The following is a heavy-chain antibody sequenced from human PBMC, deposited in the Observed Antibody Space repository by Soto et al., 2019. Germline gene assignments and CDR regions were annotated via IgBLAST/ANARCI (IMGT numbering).Heavy chain of an antibody. CDR2: IIPIFGTA. J-gene: IGHJ2*01. CDR3: ARGKHYDSYWYFDL. D-gene: IGHD4-17*01. Sequence: QVQLVQSGAEVKKPGSSVKVSCKASGGTFSSYAISWVRQAPGQGLEWMGGIIPIFGTANYAQKVQGRVTITADESTSTASVELSSLRSEDTAVYYCARGKHYDSYWYFDLWGRGTLVTVSS. V-gene: IGHV1-69*12. CDR1: GGTFSSYA.